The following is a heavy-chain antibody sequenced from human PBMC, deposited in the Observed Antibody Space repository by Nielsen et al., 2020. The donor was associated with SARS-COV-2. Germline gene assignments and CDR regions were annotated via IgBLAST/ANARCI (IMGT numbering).Heavy chain of an antibody. CDR2: ISAYYGYT. J-gene: IGHJ6*03. V-gene: IGHV1-18*01. CDR3: ARPITNNYYYYYMDV. CDR1: GYTFINYG. Sequence: ASVKVSCKASGYTFINYGVTWVRQAPGQGLEWMGWISAYYGYTNYAQKFQGRVTMTTDTSTSTAYMELRSLRSDDTAVYYCARPITNNYYYYYMDVWGKGTTVTVSS. D-gene: IGHD1-1*01.